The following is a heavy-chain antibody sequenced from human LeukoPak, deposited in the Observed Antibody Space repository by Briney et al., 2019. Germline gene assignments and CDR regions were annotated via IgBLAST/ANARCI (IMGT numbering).Heavy chain of an antibody. J-gene: IGHJ4*02. CDR1: GFTFDDYA. Sequence: PGRSLRLSCAASGFTFDDYAMHWARQAPGKGLEWVSGISWNSGSIGYADSVKGRFTISRDNAKNSLYLQMNSLRAEDTALYYCAKAATYGSGSYLPYWGQGTLVTVSS. CDR2: ISWNSGSI. CDR3: AKAATYGSGSYLPY. D-gene: IGHD3-10*01. V-gene: IGHV3-9*01.